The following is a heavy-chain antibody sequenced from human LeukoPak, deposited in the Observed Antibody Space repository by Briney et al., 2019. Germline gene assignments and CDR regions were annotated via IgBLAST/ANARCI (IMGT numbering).Heavy chain of an antibody. CDR2: INPSGGST. D-gene: IGHD3-16*02. V-gene: IGHV1-46*01. CDR3: AREGAAFTFGGVIVTSAGMKKERAHFDY. Sequence: VASVKVSCKASGYTFTSYYMHWVRQAPGQGLEWMGIINPSGGSTSYAQKFQGRVTMTRDTSTSTVYMELSSLRSEDTAVYYCAREGAAFTFGGVIVTSAGMKKERAHFDYWGQGTLVTVSS. J-gene: IGHJ4*02. CDR1: GYTFTSYY.